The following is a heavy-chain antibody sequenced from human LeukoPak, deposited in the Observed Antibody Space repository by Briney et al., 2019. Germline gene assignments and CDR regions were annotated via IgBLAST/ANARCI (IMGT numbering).Heavy chain of an antibody. J-gene: IGHJ4*02. V-gene: IGHV1-2*02. CDR2: IIPNSGGR. Sequence: GASVKVSCKASGYTFTDYYIHWVRQAPGQGLQWMGWIIPNSGGRNYAQKFQGRVTMTRDTSISTAYMEVSRLRSDDTAVYYCARSKDILTGYCFDYWGQGTLVTVSS. CDR3: ARSKDILTGYCFDY. CDR1: GYTFTDYY. D-gene: IGHD3-9*01.